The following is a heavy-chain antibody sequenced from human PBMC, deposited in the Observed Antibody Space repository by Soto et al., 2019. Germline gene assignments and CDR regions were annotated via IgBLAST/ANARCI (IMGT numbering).Heavy chain of an antibody. V-gene: IGHV1-2*02. CDR2: ISPNSGGT. CDR1: GYTFTGYY. CDR3: GKGRSGDVGVFH. Sequence: QVQLVQSGAEVKKSGASVKVSCKASGYTFTGYYIHWVRQAPGQGPEWMGEISPNSGGTKYAQRFQGRVTMTRDTSITTVYMELSNLTPDDTAVYYCGKGRSGDVGVFHWGQGTLVTVYS. J-gene: IGHJ4*02. D-gene: IGHD1-26*01.